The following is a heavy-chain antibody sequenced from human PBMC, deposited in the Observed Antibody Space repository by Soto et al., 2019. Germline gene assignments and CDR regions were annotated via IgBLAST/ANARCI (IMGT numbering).Heavy chain of an antibody. CDR3: ARGDQGFDY. V-gene: IGHV6-1*01. Sequence: SQTLSLPCALSGDSVSSNSAAWNWIRQSPSRGLEWLGRTYYRSKWFYNYALSVKSRITINPATSKNQFSLQLNSVTPEDTAVYYCARGDQGFDYWGQGTLVTVSS. CDR1: GDSVSSNSAA. J-gene: IGHJ4*02. D-gene: IGHD3-16*01. CDR2: TYYRSKWFY.